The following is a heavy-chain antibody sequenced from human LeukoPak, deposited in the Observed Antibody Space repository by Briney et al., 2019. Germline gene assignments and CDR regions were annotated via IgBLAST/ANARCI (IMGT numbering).Heavy chain of an antibody. CDR2: IIPIFGTA. CDR3: ARAPGYGGNSREDV. J-gene: IGHJ6*04. CDR1: GGTFSSYA. Sequence: ASVKVSCKASGGTFSSYAISWVRQAPGQGLEWMGGIIPIFGTANYAQKFQGRVTITADKSTSTAYMELSRLRSDDTAVYYCARAPGYGGNSREDVWGKGTTVTVSS. V-gene: IGHV1-69*06. D-gene: IGHD4-23*01.